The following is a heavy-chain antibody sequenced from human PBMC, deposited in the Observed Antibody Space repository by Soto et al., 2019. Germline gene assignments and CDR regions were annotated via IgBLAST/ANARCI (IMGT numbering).Heavy chain of an antibody. J-gene: IGHJ6*02. CDR3: ARKAYGMDV. V-gene: IGHV1-46*01. Sequence: AKVSWQEYGFALASCYRQWVRQAPGQGLEWMGIINPSAASTTYAQRFQGRVTMTRDTSTSTVYMELSSLRSEDTAVYYCARKAYGMDVWGQGTTVTVSS. CDR2: INPSAAST. CDR1: GFALASCY.